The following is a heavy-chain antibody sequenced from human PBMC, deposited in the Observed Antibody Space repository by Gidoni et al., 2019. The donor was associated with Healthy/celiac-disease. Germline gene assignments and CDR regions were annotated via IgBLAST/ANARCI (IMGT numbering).Heavy chain of an antibody. CDR3: ARDWLLNCSSSSCQHPYYHYYYYIDV. CDR2: TRYDGSNQ. J-gene: IGHJ6*03. V-gene: IGHV3-33*01. Sequence: QVQLVESGGGVVQPGRSLRLSCAASRFTFSSYGMHWVRQAHGKGLEWVAVTRYDGSNQYYAESVKGRFTISRDDSNNTLYLQMNSLRAEDTAVYYCARDWLLNCSSSSCQHPYYHYYYYIDVWGKGTTVTVSS. D-gene: IGHD2-2*01. CDR1: RFTFSSYG.